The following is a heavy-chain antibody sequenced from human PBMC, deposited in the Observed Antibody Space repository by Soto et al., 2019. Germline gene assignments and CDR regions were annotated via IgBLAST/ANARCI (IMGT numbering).Heavy chain of an antibody. V-gene: IGHV3-23*01. CDR3: AKDPPRIQLWFWSDY. CDR2: ISGSGGST. Sequence: EVQLLESGGGLVQPGGSLRLSCAASGFTFSSYAMSWVRQAPGKGLEWVSGISGSGGSTYYADSVKGRFTISRDNSKNTLDMQMNSLRAEDTAVYYCAKDPPRIQLWFWSDYWGQGTLVTVSS. D-gene: IGHD5-18*01. J-gene: IGHJ4*02. CDR1: GFTFSSYA.